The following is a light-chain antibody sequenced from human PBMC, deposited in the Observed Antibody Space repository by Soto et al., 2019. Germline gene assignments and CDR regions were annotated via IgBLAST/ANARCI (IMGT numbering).Light chain of an antibody. V-gene: IGKV1-27*01. CDR1: QGVNSH. CDR2: AAS. Sequence: DIQMTQSPSSLSASPGDRATITCRASQGVNSHLAWYQQKPGQAPKLLIYAASTLHSGVPSRFTGSGSGTDFTLTISSLQPEDAATYYCQKCKVAPFTFGGGTKVDIK. J-gene: IGKJ4*01. CDR3: QKCKVAPFT.